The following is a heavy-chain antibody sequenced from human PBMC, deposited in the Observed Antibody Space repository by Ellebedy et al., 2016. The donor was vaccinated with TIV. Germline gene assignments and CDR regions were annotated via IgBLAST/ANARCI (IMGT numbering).Heavy chain of an antibody. J-gene: IGHJ6*02. Sequence: GESLKISCAASGFTFSSYAMSWVRQAPGKGLEWVSAISGSGGSTYYADSVKGRFTISRDNSKNTLYLQMNSLRAEDTAVYYCASRRSDFWSGYSFYGMDVWGQGTTVTVSS. D-gene: IGHD3-3*01. CDR3: ASRRSDFWSGYSFYGMDV. V-gene: IGHV3-23*01. CDR2: ISGSGGST. CDR1: GFTFSSYA.